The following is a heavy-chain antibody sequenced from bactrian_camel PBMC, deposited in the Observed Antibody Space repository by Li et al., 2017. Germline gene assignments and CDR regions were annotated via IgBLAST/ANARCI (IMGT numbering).Heavy chain of an antibody. D-gene: IGHD3*01. V-gene: IGHV3S1*01. CDR1: GFTFSSYY. Sequence: HVQLVESGGGLVQPGGSLRLSCAASGFTFSSYYMNWVRQAPGKGLEWVSAINSGGGSTYYADSLKGRFTISRNNAKNTLYLQLNSLKTEDTAMYYCAKNGRAMVWLGPGIYEYNYWGQGTQVTVS. CDR3: AKNGRAMVWLGPGIYEYNY. J-gene: IGHJ4*01. CDR2: INSGGGST.